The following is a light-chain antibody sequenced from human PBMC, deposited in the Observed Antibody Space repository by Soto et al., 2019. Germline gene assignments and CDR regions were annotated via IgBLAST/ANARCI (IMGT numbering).Light chain of an antibody. Sequence: EFVLTQSPGTLSLSPGERATLSCRASQTVRNNYLAWYQQKPGQAPRLLIYDASNRATGIPARFSGSGSGTDFTLTISSLQSEDSAVYYCQQYGSSPWTFGQGTKVDIK. CDR3: QQYGSSPWT. J-gene: IGKJ1*01. V-gene: IGKV3-20*01. CDR2: DAS. CDR1: QTVRNNY.